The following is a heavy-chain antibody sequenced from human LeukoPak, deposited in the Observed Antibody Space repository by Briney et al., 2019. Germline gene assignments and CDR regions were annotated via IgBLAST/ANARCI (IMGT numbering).Heavy chain of an antibody. CDR2: INEDGSEK. J-gene: IGHJ4*02. CDR1: AFTFSSFW. Sequence: GGSLRLSCAPSAFTFSSFWLTWVRQAPGKGLEWVANINEDGSEKNYVDSVKGRFTISRDNAKNSLFLQMNSLRAEDTALYYCARGGPTGALDDWGQGTLLTVSS. V-gene: IGHV3-7*01. CDR3: ARGGPTGALDD. D-gene: IGHD7-27*01.